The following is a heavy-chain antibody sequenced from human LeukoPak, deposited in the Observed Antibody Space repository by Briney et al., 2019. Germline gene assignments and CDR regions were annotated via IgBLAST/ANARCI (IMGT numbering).Heavy chain of an antibody. CDR1: GFTFRSYG. CDR2: ISYDGSNK. J-gene: IGHJ4*02. CDR3: AKDFFEVRGVTNLYYFDY. V-gene: IGHV3-30*18. Sequence: GGSLRLSCAASGFTFRSYGMHWVRQAPGKGLEWVAVISYDGSNKYYADSVKGRFTISRDNSKNTLYLQMNSLRAEDTAVYYCAKDFFEVRGVTNLYYFDYWGQGTLVTVSS. D-gene: IGHD3-10*01.